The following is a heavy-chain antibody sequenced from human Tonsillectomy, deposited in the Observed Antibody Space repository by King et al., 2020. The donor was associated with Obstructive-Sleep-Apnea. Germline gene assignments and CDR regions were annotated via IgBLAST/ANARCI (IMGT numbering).Heavy chain of an antibody. D-gene: IGHD1-26*01. CDR3: ARLDGSYGHRGAFDI. J-gene: IGHJ3*02. V-gene: IGHV5-51*01. Sequence: QLVESGAEVKKPGESLTISCKGSGYSFTSYWIGWVRQMPGKGREWVGSIYPGDSDTRYSPSFQGQVTISADKSISTAYLQWSSLKASDTAMYYCARLDGSYGHRGAFDIWGQGTMVTVSS. CDR2: IYPGDSDT. CDR1: GYSFTSYW.